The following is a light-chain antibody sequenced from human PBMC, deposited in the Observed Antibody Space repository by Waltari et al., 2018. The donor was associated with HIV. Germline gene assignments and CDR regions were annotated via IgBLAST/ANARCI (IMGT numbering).Light chain of an antibody. J-gene: IGLJ2*01. CDR1: DTDHYD. V-gene: IGLV2-14*01. CDR3: TSYISSAIPV. Sequence: QSALTQPASVSGSPGQSITISCTGTDTDHYDVSWYQHRPGVAPKVIIFAVVNRPSGVSTLFSGSRSGNTASLTISGLLAEDEADYFCTSYISSAIPVFGGGTKVTVL. CDR2: AVV.